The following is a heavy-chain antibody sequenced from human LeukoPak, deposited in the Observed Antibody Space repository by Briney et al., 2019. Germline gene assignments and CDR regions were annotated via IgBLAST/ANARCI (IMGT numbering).Heavy chain of an antibody. CDR1: GYTFSSYD. CDR2: SDPNSGAT. Sequence: ASVKVSCKASGYTFSSYDINWVRQATGQGLEWMGWSDPNSGATKYEHFQGRVTMTRDTSISTAYMELSRLRSDDTAVYYCARGNYYDNNGYSPELRYWGQGTLVTVSS. J-gene: IGHJ4*02. D-gene: IGHD3-22*01. CDR3: ARGNYYDNNGYSPELRY. V-gene: IGHV1-2*02.